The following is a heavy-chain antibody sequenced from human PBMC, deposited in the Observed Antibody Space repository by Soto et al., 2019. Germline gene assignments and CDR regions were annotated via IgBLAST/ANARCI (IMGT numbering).Heavy chain of an antibody. Sequence: QVQLVQSGAEVKKPGASVKVSCKASGYTFTSYGISWVRQAPGQGLEWMGWISAYNGNTNYAQKLQGRVTMTTDTSTGTAYMELRSLRSDDTAVYYCAGVVVVAATALRWFDPWGQGTLVTVSS. CDR2: ISAYNGNT. CDR1: GYTFTSYG. V-gene: IGHV1-18*04. J-gene: IGHJ5*02. D-gene: IGHD2-15*01. CDR3: AGVVVVAATALRWFDP.